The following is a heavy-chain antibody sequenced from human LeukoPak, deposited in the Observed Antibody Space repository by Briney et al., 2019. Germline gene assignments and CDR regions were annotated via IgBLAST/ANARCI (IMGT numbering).Heavy chain of an antibody. V-gene: IGHV3-7*01. D-gene: IGHD3-3*01. Sequence: GGSLRLSCAASGFTFSSHWMSWVRQAPGKGLERVANIKQDGSEKYYVDSVKGRFTISRDNAKNSLYLQMNSLRAEDTAVYYCARSDFWSGYDYWGQGTLVTVSS. CDR3: ARSDFWSGYDY. CDR2: IKQDGSEK. CDR1: GFTFSSHW. J-gene: IGHJ4*02.